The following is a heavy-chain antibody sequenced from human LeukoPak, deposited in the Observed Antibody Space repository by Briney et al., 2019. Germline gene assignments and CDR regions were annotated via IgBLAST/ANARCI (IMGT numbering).Heavy chain of an antibody. D-gene: IGHD6-19*01. CDR3: ARDPPAGGAVAGMG. J-gene: IGHJ4*02. V-gene: IGHV4-30-2*01. CDR1: GGSISSGGYY. Sequence: PSQTLSLTCTVSGGSISSGGYYWSWIRQPPGKGLEWIGYIYHSGSTYYNPSLKSRVTISVDRSKNQFSLKLSSVTAADTAVYYCARDPPAGGAVAGMGWGQGTLVTVSS. CDR2: IYHSGST.